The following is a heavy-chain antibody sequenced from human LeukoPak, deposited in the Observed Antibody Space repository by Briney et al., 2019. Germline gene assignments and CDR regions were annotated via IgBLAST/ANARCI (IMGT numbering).Heavy chain of an antibody. V-gene: IGHV1-69*04. CDR1: GGTFSSYA. J-gene: IGHJ6*02. D-gene: IGHD2-2*01. CDR3: ARVWGVCSSTSCYLYYYYGMDV. CDR2: IIPILGIA. Sequence: SSVKVSCKASGGTFSSYAISWVRQAPGQGLEWMGRIIPILGIANYAQKFQGRVTITADKSTSTAYMELSSLRSEDTAVYYCARVWGVCSSTSCYLYYYYGMDVWGQGTTVTVSS.